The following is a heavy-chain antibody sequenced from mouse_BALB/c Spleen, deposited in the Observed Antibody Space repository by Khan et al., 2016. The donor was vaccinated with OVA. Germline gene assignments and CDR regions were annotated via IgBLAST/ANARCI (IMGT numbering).Heavy chain of an antibody. V-gene: IGHV1S137*01. D-gene: IGHD1-3*01. Sequence: QVQLQQSGAELVRPGVSVKISCKGSGYTFTDYAMHWMKQSHAKSLEWIGVISTYYGDADYNQKFKGKATMTVDKSSSTAYMELARLTSEDSAIYYCARGSGNSRFAYWGQGTLVTVSA. CDR2: ISTYYGDA. CDR3: ARGSGNSRFAY. J-gene: IGHJ3*01. CDR1: GYTFTDYA.